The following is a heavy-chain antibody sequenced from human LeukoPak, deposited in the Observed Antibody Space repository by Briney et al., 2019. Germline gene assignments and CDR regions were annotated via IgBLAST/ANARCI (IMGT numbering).Heavy chain of an antibody. D-gene: IGHD6-19*01. CDR1: GFTFSSYS. CDR3: AKDQWAVAGIYDAFDI. J-gene: IGHJ3*02. V-gene: IGHV3-21*01. Sequence: GGSLRLSCAASGFTFSSYSMNWVRQAPGKGLEWVSSISSSSSYIYYADSVKGRFTISRDNAKNSLYLQMNSLRAEDTAVYYCAKDQWAVAGIYDAFDIWGQGTMVTVSS. CDR2: ISSSSSYI.